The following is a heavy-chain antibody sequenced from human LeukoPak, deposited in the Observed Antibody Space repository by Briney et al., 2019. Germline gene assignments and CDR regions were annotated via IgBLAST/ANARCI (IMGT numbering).Heavy chain of an antibody. Sequence: GGSLRPSCAASGFTFDDYAMHWVRQAPGKGLEWVSGISWNSGRIGYADSVKGRFTLSRDNAKTSVYLQLNSLRAEDTALYYCARDPGSLPAAIGYCYYGMDVWGQGTTVTVSS. CDR3: ARDPGSLPAAIGYCYYGMDV. J-gene: IGHJ6*02. V-gene: IGHV3-9*01. CDR2: ISWNSGRI. CDR1: GFTFDDYA. D-gene: IGHD2-2*02.